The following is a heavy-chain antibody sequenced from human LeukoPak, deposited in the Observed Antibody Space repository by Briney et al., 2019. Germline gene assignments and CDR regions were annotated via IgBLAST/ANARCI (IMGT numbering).Heavy chain of an antibody. J-gene: IGHJ4*02. Sequence: SETLSLTCTVSGGPISSSSYYWGWIRQPPGKGLEWIGSIYYSGSTYYNPSLTSRVTISVDTYKNQFSLKLSSVTAADTAVYYCASLVGGQLPQIDYWGQGTLVTVSS. CDR2: IYYSGST. CDR1: GGPISSSSYY. V-gene: IGHV4-39*01. CDR3: ASLVGGQLPQIDY. D-gene: IGHD2-2*01.